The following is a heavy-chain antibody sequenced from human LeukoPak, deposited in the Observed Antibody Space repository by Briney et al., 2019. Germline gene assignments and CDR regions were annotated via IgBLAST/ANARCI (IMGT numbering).Heavy chain of an antibody. D-gene: IGHD3-10*01. Sequence: SVKVSCKASGGTFSSYAICWVRQAPGQGLEWMGRIIPIFGIANYAQKFQGRVTITADKSTSTAYMELSSPRSEDTAVYYCARLNAYGSIRPSLYYFDYWGQGTLVTVSS. V-gene: IGHV1-69*04. CDR1: GGTFSSYA. CDR3: ARLNAYGSIRPSLYYFDY. J-gene: IGHJ4*02. CDR2: IIPIFGIA.